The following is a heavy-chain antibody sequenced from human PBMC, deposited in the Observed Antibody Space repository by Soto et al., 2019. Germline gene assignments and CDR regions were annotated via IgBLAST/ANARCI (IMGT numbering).Heavy chain of an antibody. Sequence: SETLSLTCTVSGGSISSSSYYWGWIRQPPGKGLEWIGSIYYSGSTYYNPSLKSRVTISVDTSKNRFSLKLSSVTAADTAVYYCARQKGYYDFWSGGYGMDVWGQGTTVTVSS. J-gene: IGHJ6*02. D-gene: IGHD3-3*01. V-gene: IGHV4-39*01. CDR3: ARQKGYYDFWSGGYGMDV. CDR1: GGSISSSSYY. CDR2: IYYSGST.